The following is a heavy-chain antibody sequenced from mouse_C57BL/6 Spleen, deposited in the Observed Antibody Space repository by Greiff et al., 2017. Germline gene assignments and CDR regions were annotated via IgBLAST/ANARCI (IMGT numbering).Heavy chain of an antibody. CDR3: ARSHYYGSSHYYAMDY. CDR1: GYTFTSYW. V-gene: IGHV1-55*01. D-gene: IGHD1-1*01. Sequence: QVQLQQPGAELVKPGASVKMSCKASGYTFTSYWITWVKQRPGQGLAWIGDIYPGSGSTNYNEKFKSKATLTADTSSSTAYMQLSSLTSEDSAVYYCARSHYYGSSHYYAMDYWGQGTSVTVSS. J-gene: IGHJ4*01. CDR2: IYPGSGST.